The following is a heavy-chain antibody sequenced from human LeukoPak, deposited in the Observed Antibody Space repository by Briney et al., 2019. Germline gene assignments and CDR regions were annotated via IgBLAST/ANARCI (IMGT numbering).Heavy chain of an antibody. CDR2: MNPNSGNT. J-gene: IGHJ4*02. Sequence: ASVTVSCKASGYTFTVLDINWVRQAPGRGLEWMGWMNPNSGNTVYAQKFQGRVTMTGDTSINTARMELTSLTSEDTAVYYCARALDRSYYYVYLSWGQGTVISVSS. CDR1: GYTFTVLD. CDR3: ARALDRSYYYVYLS. V-gene: IGHV1-8*01. D-gene: IGHD3-16*01.